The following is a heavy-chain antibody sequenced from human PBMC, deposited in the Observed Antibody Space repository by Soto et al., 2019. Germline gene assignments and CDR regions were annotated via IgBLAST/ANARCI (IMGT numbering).Heavy chain of an antibody. CDR2: IYYSGST. Sequence: TSETLSLTCTVSGGSISSGDYYWSWIRQPPGKGLEWIGYIYYSGSTYYNPSLKSRVTISVDTSKNQFSLKLSSVTAADTAVYYCARDQLGASPQGYSYYYYGMDVWGQGTTDTVSS. D-gene: IGHD2-2*01. CDR1: GGSISSGDYY. V-gene: IGHV4-30-4*01. J-gene: IGHJ6*02. CDR3: ARDQLGASPQGYSYYYYGMDV.